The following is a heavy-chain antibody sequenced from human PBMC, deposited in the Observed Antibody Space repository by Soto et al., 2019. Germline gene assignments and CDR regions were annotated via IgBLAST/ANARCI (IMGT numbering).Heavy chain of an antibody. D-gene: IGHD2-8*01. V-gene: IGHV1-69*13. Sequence: SVKVSCKASGGTFSSYAISWVRQAPGQGLEWMGGIIPIFGTANYAQKFQGRVTITADESTSTAYTELSSLRSEDTAVYYCARECTNGVCPAYYYYGMDVWGQGTTVTVSS. J-gene: IGHJ6*02. CDR2: IIPIFGTA. CDR1: GGTFSSYA. CDR3: ARECTNGVCPAYYYYGMDV.